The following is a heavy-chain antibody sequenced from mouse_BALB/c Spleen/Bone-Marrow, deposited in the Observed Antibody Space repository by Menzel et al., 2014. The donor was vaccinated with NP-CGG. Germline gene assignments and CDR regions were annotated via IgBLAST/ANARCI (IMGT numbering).Heavy chain of an antibody. CDR2: IDPENGDT. J-gene: IGHJ1*01. CDR3: NAAIYYGNYFDV. D-gene: IGHD2-1*01. V-gene: IGHV14-4*02. CDR1: GFNIKDYY. Sequence: EVHLVESGADLVRSGASVKLSCTASGFNIKDYYMHWVKQRPEQGLEWIGWIDPENGDTEYAPKFQGKATMTADTSSNTAYLQLSSLTSEDTAVYYRNAAIYYGNYFDVWGAGTTVTVSS.